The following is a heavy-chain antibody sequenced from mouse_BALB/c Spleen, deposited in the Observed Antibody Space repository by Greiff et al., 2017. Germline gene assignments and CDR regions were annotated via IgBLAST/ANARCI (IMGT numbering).Heavy chain of an antibody. CDR2: INPYNGDT. CDR1: GYSFTGYF. D-gene: IGHD2-3*01. J-gene: IGHJ2*01. V-gene: IGHV1-20*02. CDR3: ARDGWDY. Sequence: EVKLMESGPELVKPGASVKISCKASGYSFTGYFMNWVMQSHGKSLEWIGRINPYNGDTFYNQKFKGKATLTVDKSSSTAHMELRSLASEDSAVYYCARDGWDYWGQGTTLTVSS.